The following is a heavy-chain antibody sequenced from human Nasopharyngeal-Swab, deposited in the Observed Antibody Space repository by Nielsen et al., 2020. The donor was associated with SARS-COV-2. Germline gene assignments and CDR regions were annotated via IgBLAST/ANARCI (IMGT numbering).Heavy chain of an antibody. V-gene: IGHV3-30*03. CDR1: GFTFSSHG. CDR2: ISYDGSDK. J-gene: IGHJ6*02. Sequence: LSLTCAASGFTFSSHGMHWVRQAPGKGLEWVAVISYDGSDKYYADSVKGRFTISRDNSKNTLYLQMHSLRAEDTAMYYCARGLGGTYPYYYYGMDVWGQGTTVTVSS. D-gene: IGHD1-26*01. CDR3: ARGLGGTYPYYYYGMDV.